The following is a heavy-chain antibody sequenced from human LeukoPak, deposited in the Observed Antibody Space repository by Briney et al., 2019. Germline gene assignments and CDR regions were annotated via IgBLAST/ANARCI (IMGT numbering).Heavy chain of an antibody. Sequence: PSQTLSLTCTVSGGSISSGDYYWSWIRQPPGKGLEWIGYIYYSGSTYYNPSLKSRVTISVDTSKNQFSLKLSSVTAADTAVYYCARRVTYYDFWSGGNYFDYWGQETLVTVSS. J-gene: IGHJ4*02. CDR3: ARRVTYYDFWSGGNYFDY. CDR1: GGSISSGDYY. D-gene: IGHD3-3*01. V-gene: IGHV4-30-4*08. CDR2: IYYSGST.